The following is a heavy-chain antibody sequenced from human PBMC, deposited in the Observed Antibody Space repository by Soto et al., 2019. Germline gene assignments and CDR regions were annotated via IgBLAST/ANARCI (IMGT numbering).Heavy chain of an antibody. V-gene: IGHV3-30-3*01. CDR2: ISFAGSSE. J-gene: IGHJ6*02. CDR1: EFTFSSYA. D-gene: IGHD1-26*01. Sequence: QLVESGGRGVQPGKSLRLSCAASEFTFSSYAMHWVRQAPGRGLEWVALISFAGSSEYYADSVKGRFFISRDHSKSMVYLQLNSPRPDDTAIYYCATPIPRWSYQYGMDGWGQGTRVTVSS. CDR3: ATPIPRWSYQYGMDG.